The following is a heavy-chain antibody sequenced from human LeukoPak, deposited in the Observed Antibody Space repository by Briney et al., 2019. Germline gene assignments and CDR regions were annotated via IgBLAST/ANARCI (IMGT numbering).Heavy chain of an antibody. CDR2: INYNSANK. CDR3: TKRRPSGSVTVDEY. V-gene: IGHV3-23*01. Sequence: PGGSLRLSCTTSGFTFSSFTMSWVRQAPGKGREWVSSINYNSANKWHADSVKGRSTISRDNSKNTLYLQMHSLRVDDTALYYCTKRRPSGSVTVDEYWGQGALVTVSS. D-gene: IGHD2-21*02. CDR1: GFTFSSFT. J-gene: IGHJ4*02.